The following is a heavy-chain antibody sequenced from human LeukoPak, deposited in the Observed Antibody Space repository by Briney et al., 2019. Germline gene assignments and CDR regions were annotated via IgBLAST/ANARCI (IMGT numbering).Heavy chain of an antibody. CDR3: AREHYYGSGSDY. J-gene: IGHJ4*02. D-gene: IGHD3-10*01. CDR1: GFTISSYE. CDR2: ISSSCSTI. V-gene: IGHV3-48*03. Sequence: GGSLRLSCAASGFTISSYEMNWVRQAPGKGLQRVSYISSSCSTIYYADSVKGRFTISRDNAKNSLYLQMNSLRAEDTAVYYCAREHYYGSGSDYWGQGTLVTVSS.